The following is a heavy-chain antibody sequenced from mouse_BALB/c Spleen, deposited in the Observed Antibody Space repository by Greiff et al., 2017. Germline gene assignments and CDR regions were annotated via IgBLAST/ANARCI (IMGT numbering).Heavy chain of an antibody. J-gene: IGHJ4*01. V-gene: IGHV1S81*02. CDR1: GYTFTSYY. CDR2: INPSNGGT. CDR3: TRGDYGSSYNYAMDY. Sequence: QVQLQQSGAELVKPGASVKLSCKASGYTFTSYYMYWVKQRPGQGLEWIGEINPSNGGTNFNEKFKSKATLTVDKSSSTAYMQLSSLTSEDSAVYYCTRGDYGSSYNYAMDYWGQGTSVTVSS. D-gene: IGHD1-1*01.